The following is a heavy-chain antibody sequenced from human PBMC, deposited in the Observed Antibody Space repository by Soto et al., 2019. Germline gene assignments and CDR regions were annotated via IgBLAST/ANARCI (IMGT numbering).Heavy chain of an antibody. J-gene: IGHJ4*02. Sequence: EAQLLESGGGLVQPGGSLRLSCAASGFTFASYAMSWVRQAPGKGLEWVSAISGSGGSTYYADSVKGRFTISRDNSKNTLYLQMNSLRAEDTAVYYCAARTTVVTGDYWGQGTLVTVSS. V-gene: IGHV3-23*01. CDR2: ISGSGGST. CDR1: GFTFASYA. D-gene: IGHD4-17*01. CDR3: AARTTVVTGDY.